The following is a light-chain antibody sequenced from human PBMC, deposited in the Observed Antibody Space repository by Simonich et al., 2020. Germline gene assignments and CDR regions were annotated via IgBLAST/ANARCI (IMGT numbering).Light chain of an antibody. Sequence: DIQLTQSPSFLSASVGDRFTITCRASQGISSYLAWYQQKPGKAPKLLIYAASTLQSGAPSRFSVSGSGTEFTLTISSLQPEDFATYYCQQLNRYPITFGQGTRLEIK. V-gene: IGKV1-9*01. CDR1: QGISSY. J-gene: IGKJ5*01. CDR2: AAS. CDR3: QQLNRYPIT.